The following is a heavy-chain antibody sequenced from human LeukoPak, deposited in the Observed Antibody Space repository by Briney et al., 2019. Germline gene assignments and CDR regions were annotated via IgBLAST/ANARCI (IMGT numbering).Heavy chain of an antibody. CDR1: GFTFSNYW. V-gene: IGHV3-7*01. D-gene: IGHD2-2*01. J-gene: IGHJ4*02. CDR2: VSQDGRES. CDR3: ATYFRAGFCSSPSCPITRLDY. Sequence: GGSLRLSCAASGFTFSNYWMTWVRQAPGKGLEWVASVSQDGRESYHVDSVRGRFTISRDNAKSSLFLQMNSLRVEDTAMYYCATYFRAGFCSSPSCPITRLDYWGQGTLATVSS.